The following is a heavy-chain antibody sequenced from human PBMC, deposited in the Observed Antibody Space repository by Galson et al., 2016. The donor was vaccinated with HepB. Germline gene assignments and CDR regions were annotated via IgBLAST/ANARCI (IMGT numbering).Heavy chain of an antibody. J-gene: IGHJ4*02. CDR3: ARGDSRGSYYFDY. V-gene: IGHV3-33*08. Sequence: SLRLSCATSGFTFTDHYIEWVRQAPGKGLEWVAVIWYDGINKYYEDSVKGRFTISRDNSENTLYLQMNSLRAEDTAVYYCARGDSRGSYYFDYWGQGTLVTVS. CDR2: IWYDGINK. D-gene: IGHD3-22*01. CDR1: GFTFTDHY.